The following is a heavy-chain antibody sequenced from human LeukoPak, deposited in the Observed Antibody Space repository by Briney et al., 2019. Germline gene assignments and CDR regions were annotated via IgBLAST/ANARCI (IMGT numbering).Heavy chain of an antibody. Sequence: GESLKISCKGSGYDFPGYWSGWVRQMPGKGLEWMGIIFPRDSQTRYSPSFQGQVTMSADKSINTAFLQWSSLKASDTAIYYCARRDGYNVDFWGQGTRVTVSS. D-gene: IGHD5-24*01. CDR2: IFPRDSQT. CDR1: GYDFPGYW. CDR3: ARRDGYNVDF. J-gene: IGHJ4*02. V-gene: IGHV5-51*01.